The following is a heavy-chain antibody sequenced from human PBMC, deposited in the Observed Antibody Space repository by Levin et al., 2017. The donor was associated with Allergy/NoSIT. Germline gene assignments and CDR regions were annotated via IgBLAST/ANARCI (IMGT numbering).Heavy chain of an antibody. CDR2: IIPIFGTA. Sequence: KISCKASGGTFSSYAISWVRQAPGQGLEWMGGIIPIFGTANYAQKFQGRVTITADESTSTAYMELSSLRSEDTAVYYCAIYYYDSSGYYYFDYWGQGTLVTVSS. J-gene: IGHJ4*02. CDR1: GGTFSSYA. V-gene: IGHV1-69*01. CDR3: AIYYYDSSGYYYFDY. D-gene: IGHD3-22*01.